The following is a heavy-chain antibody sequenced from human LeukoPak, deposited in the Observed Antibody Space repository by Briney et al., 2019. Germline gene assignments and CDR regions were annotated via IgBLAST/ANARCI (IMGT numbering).Heavy chain of an antibody. Sequence: GASVKVSCKTSGFDFVTSVIHWVRQARGQRLEWIGEIIVGSGNTKYGEKFQERATISRDMSTSTVYVELRSLRSDDTAVYYCARDLWGIDDYWGQGTLVTVSS. J-gene: IGHJ4*02. CDR2: IIVGSGNT. CDR3: ARDLWGIDDY. V-gene: IGHV1-58*02. CDR1: GFDFVTSV. D-gene: IGHD2/OR15-2a*01.